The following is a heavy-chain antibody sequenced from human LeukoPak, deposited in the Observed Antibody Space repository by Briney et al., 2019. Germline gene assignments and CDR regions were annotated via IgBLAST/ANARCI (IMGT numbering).Heavy chain of an antibody. Sequence: PSETLSLTCAVSGGSFSGYYWTWIRQPPGKGLEWIGEINHSGSANYNPSLKSRVTISLDTSKNQFSLNLSSVTAADTAVYYCARTSGGYWGQGTLVTVSS. V-gene: IGHV4-34*01. D-gene: IGHD3-10*01. CDR3: ARTSGGY. CDR2: INHSGSA. CDR1: GGSFSGYY. J-gene: IGHJ4*02.